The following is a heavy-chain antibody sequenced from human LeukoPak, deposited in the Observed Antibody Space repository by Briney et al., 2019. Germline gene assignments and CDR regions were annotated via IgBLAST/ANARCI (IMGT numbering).Heavy chain of an antibody. CDR2: IWYDGSNK. D-gene: IGHD2-21*02. Sequence: GGSLRLSCAASGFTFSSYGMHWVRQAPGKGLEWVAVIWYDGSNKYYADSVKGRFTISRDNSKNTLHLQMNSLRAKDTAVYYCAKDRDGFDPWGQGTLVTVSS. V-gene: IGHV3-33*06. CDR1: GFTFSSYG. CDR3: AKDRDGFDP. J-gene: IGHJ5*02.